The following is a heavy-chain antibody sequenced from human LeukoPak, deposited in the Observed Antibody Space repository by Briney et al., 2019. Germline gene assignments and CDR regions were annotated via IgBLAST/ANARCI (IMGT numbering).Heavy chain of an antibody. Sequence: PGGSLRLSCAASGFTFSSYAMHWVRQAPGKGLEWVAVISYDGSNKYYADSVKGRFTISRDNSKNTLYLQINSLRAEDTAIYYCARDYSKRDGPDNWFDPWGQGTLVTVSS. CDR1: GFTFSSYA. V-gene: IGHV3-30-3*01. J-gene: IGHJ5*02. CDR2: ISYDGSNK. CDR3: ARDYSKRDGPDNWFDP. D-gene: IGHD2-15*01.